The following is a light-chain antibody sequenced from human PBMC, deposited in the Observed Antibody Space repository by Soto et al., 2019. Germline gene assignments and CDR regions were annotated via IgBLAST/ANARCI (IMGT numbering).Light chain of an antibody. CDR3: QQYGSSCT. CDR2: GAS. CDR1: QSVSSSY. V-gene: IGKV3-20*01. Sequence: EIVLTQSPGTLSLSPGERATLSCRASQSVSSSYLAWYQQKPGQAPRLLIYGASSRATGIPDRFSGRGSGTDFTLTISRLEPEDFAVYYCQQYGSSCTFGQGTKLEIK. J-gene: IGKJ2*02.